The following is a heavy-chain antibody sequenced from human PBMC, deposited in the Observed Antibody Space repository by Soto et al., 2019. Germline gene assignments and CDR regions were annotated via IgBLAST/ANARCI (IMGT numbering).Heavy chain of an antibody. J-gene: IGHJ5*02. V-gene: IGHV3-23*01. CDR2: ISASGGTT. CDR1: RFTFSNYA. D-gene: IGHD2-2*01. CDR3: AKGAQXXXXXYWFDP. Sequence: PGGSLRLSCAASRFTFSNYAMTWVRQAPGKGLEWVSLISASGGTTFSADSVKGRFTISRDNSRNMLYLQMNSLRVEDTALYHCAKGAQXXXXXYWFDPWGQGTLVTVSS.